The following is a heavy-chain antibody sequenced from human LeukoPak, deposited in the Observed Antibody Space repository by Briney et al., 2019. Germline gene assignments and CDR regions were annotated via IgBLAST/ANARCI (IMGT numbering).Heavy chain of an antibody. Sequence: GESLKISRKGSGCSFTSYWIGWVRQMPGKGLEWMGIIYPGDSDTRYSPSFQGQVTISADKSISTAYLQWSSLKASDTAMYYCAKLAYCGGDCYWPPDYWGQGTLVTVSS. CDR3: AKLAYCGGDCYWPPDY. D-gene: IGHD2-21*02. J-gene: IGHJ4*02. CDR1: GCSFTSYW. CDR2: IYPGDSDT. V-gene: IGHV5-51*01.